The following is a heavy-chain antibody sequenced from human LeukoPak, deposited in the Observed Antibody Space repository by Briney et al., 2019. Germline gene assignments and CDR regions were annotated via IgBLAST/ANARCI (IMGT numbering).Heavy chain of an antibody. Sequence: PGGSLRLSCAASGFTFSSYGMHWVRQAPGKGLEWVAVISYDGSNKYYADSVKGRFTISRDNPKNTLYLQMNSLRAEDTAVYYCAKDRGSHRASTVTTYYFDYWGQGTLVTVSS. CDR1: GFTFSSYG. CDR2: ISYDGSNK. J-gene: IGHJ4*02. V-gene: IGHV3-30*18. D-gene: IGHD4-17*01. CDR3: AKDRGSHRASTVTTYYFDY.